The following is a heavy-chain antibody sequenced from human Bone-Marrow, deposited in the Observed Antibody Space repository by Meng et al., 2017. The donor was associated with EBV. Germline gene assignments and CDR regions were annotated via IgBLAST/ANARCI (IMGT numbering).Heavy chain of an antibody. Sequence: EVQLVESGGGLVQPGGSLRLSCAASGFTFSSYWMHWVRQAPGKGLVWVSRINSDGSSTSYADSVKGRFTISRDNAKNTLYLQMNSLRAEDTAVYYCARDLGSSWPHNWFDPWGQGTLVTISS. CDR1: GFTFSSYW. D-gene: IGHD6-13*01. CDR2: INSDGSST. J-gene: IGHJ5*02. V-gene: IGHV3-74*01. CDR3: ARDLGSSWPHNWFDP.